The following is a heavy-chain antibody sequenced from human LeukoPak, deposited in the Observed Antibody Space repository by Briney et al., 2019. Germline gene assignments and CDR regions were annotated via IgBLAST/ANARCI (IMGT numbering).Heavy chain of an antibody. Sequence: ASVKVSCKASGYTFTSYGISWVRQAPGQGLEWMGWISAYNGNTNYAQKLQGRVTMTTDTSTSTAYMELRSLRSDDTAVYYCARVSYCGGDSPEEMATISPAGVDYWGQGTLVTVSS. D-gene: IGHD2-21*02. CDR1: GYTFTSYG. V-gene: IGHV1-18*01. CDR3: ARVSYCGGDSPEEMATISPAGVDY. J-gene: IGHJ4*02. CDR2: ISAYNGNT.